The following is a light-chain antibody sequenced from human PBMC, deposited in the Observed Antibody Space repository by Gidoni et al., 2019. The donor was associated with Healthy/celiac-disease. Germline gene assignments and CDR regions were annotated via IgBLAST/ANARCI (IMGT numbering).Light chain of an antibody. CDR3: NSRDSSGNLVV. CDR1: RLRSYY. Sequence: SSELTPDPAVSVALGQTVRITCQGDRLRSYYASWYQQKPGQAPVLVIYGKNNRPSGIPDRFSGSSSGNTASLTITGAQAEDEAEYYGNSRDSSGNLVVFGGGTKLTGL. CDR2: GKN. V-gene: IGLV3-19*01. J-gene: IGLJ2*01.